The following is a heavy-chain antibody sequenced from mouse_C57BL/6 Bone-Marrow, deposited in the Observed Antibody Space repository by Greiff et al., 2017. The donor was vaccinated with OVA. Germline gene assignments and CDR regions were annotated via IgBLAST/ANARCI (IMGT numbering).Heavy chain of an antibody. CDR2: IYPRSGNT. J-gene: IGHJ3*01. CDR1: GYTFTSYG. V-gene: IGHV1-81*01. D-gene: IGHD1-1*01. Sequence: QVQLKESGAELARPGASVKLSCKASGYTFTSYGISWVKQRTGQGLEWIGEIYPRSGNTYYNEKFKGKATLTADKSSSTAYMELRSLTSEDSAVYFCARWHYGRAWFAYWGQGTLVTVSA. CDR3: ARWHYGRAWFAY.